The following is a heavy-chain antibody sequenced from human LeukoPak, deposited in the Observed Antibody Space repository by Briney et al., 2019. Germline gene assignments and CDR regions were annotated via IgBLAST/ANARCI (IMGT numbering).Heavy chain of an antibody. J-gene: IGHJ4*02. Sequence: ASVKVSCKASGYTFTSYYMHWVRQAPGQGLEWMGIINPSGGSTSYAQKFQGRVTMTRDTSTSTVYMELSSLGSEDTAVYYCARYAVVGDGYKNLLDYWGQGTLVTVSS. D-gene: IGHD5-24*01. CDR2: INPSGGST. V-gene: IGHV1-46*01. CDR3: ARYAVVGDGYKNLLDY. CDR1: GYTFTSYY.